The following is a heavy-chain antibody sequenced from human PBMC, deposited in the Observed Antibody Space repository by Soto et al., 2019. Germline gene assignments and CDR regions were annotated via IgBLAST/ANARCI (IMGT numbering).Heavy chain of an antibody. J-gene: IGHJ6*03. CDR3: ARDSRPGVTTKYMDV. D-gene: IGHD4-17*01. Sequence: ASVKVSCKASGYTFTGYYMHWVRQAPGQGLEWMGRINPNIGGANYAQKFQGWVTITTDKSISTAYMELSSLRSEDTAVYYCARDSRPGVTTKYMDVWGKGTTVTVSS. CDR2: INPNIGGA. V-gene: IGHV1-2*04. CDR1: GYTFTGYY.